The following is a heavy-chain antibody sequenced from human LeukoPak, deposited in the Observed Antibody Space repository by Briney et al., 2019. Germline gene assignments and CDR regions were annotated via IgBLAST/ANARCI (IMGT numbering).Heavy chain of an antibody. V-gene: IGHV4-34*01. CDR3: ARHPVGYYDSSGYPYFDY. CDR1: GGSFSGYY. D-gene: IGHD3-22*01. Sequence: SETLSLTCAVYGGSFSGYYWSWIRQPPGKGLEWIGEINHSGSTNYNPSLKSRVTISVDTSKNQFSLRLSSVTAADTAVYYCARHPVGYYDSSGYPYFDYWGQGTLVTVSS. J-gene: IGHJ4*02. CDR2: INHSGST.